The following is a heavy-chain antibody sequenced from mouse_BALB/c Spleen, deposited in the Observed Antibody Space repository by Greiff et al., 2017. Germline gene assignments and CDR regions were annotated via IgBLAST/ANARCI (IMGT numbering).Heavy chain of an antibody. CDR2: ISNGGGST. D-gene: IGHD4-1*01. Sequence: EVKLVESGGGFVQPGGSLKLSCAASGFTFSSYTMSWVRPTPEKRLAWVAYISNGGGSTYYPDTVKGRFTIARDNAKNPLYLQMSRLKSEDTAMYDCARHNWDGFAYWGQGTLVTVSA. V-gene: IGHV5-12-2*01. CDR1: GFTFSSYT. J-gene: IGHJ3*01. CDR3: ARHNWDGFAY.